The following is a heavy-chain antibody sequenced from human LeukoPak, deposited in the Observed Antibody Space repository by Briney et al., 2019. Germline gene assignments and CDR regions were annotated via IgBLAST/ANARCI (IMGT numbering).Heavy chain of an antibody. Sequence: GGSLRLSCAASGFTFSSYSMNWVRQAPGKGLEWVSSISSSSSYIYYADSVKGRFTISRDNAKNSLYLQMNSLRAEDTAVYYCARETADGNAFDIWGQGTMATVSS. CDR1: GFTFSSYS. CDR3: ARETADGNAFDI. V-gene: IGHV3-21*01. J-gene: IGHJ3*02. D-gene: IGHD1-26*01. CDR2: ISSSSSYI.